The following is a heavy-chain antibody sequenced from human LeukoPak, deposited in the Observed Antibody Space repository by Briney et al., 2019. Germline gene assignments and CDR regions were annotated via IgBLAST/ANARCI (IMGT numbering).Heavy chain of an antibody. CDR2: IYTSGST. CDR1: GGSISSGSYY. Sequence: SETLSLTXTVSGGSISSGSYYWSWIRQPAGKGLEWTGRIYTSGSTNYNPSLKSRVTISVDTSKNQFSLKLSSVTAADTAVYYCARVSDYVWGSYRSDIWGQGTMVTVSS. V-gene: IGHV4-61*02. J-gene: IGHJ3*02. CDR3: ARVSDYVWGSYRSDI. D-gene: IGHD3-16*02.